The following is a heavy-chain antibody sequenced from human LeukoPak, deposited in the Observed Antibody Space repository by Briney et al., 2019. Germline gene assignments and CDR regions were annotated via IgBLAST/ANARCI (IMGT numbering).Heavy chain of an antibody. Sequence: GGSLRLSCAASGFTVSSNYMSWVRQAPGKGLEWVSVFYSVASTYSADSVKGRFAISRDNSKNTVYLQMSSLRAEDTAVYYCARGTWPNKLFDYWGQGTLVTVSS. D-gene: IGHD1/OR15-1a*01. V-gene: IGHV3-66*01. CDR1: GFTVSSNY. CDR2: FYSVAST. J-gene: IGHJ4*02. CDR3: ARGTWPNKLFDY.